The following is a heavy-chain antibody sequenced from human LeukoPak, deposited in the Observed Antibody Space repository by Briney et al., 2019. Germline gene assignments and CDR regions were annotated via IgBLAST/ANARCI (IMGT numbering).Heavy chain of an antibody. D-gene: IGHD3-22*01. Sequence: GGSLRLSCAASGFNFISYYMHWVRQDPGKGLVWVSRINSDGSSTRYADSVKGRFTISRDNAKNTLYLQMNSLRAEDTAVYYCARDFASSGRTDAFDIWGQGTMVTVSS. CDR2: INSDGSST. V-gene: IGHV3-74*01. CDR3: ARDFASSGRTDAFDI. CDR1: GFNFISYY. J-gene: IGHJ3*02.